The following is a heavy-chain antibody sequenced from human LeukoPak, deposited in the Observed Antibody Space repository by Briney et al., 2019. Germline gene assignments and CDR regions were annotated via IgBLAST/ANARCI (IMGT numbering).Heavy chain of an antibody. CDR3: ARDRRYMDV. CDR2: IYYSGNT. CDR1: GGSISSGGYS. J-gene: IGHJ6*03. V-gene: IGHV4-30-4*07. Sequence: TLSLTCAVSGGSISSGGYSWSWIRQPQGKGLEWIGYIYYSGNTYYNPSLKSRVTMSVDTSKNQFSLKLNAVTAADTAVYYCARDRRYMDVWGKGNTVIVSS.